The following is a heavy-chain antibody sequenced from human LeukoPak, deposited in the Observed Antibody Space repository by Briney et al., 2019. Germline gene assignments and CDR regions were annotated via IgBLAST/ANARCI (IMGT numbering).Heavy chain of an antibody. CDR1: GFTFSSYS. Sequence: SGGSLRLSCAASGFTFSSYSMNWVRQAPGKGLEWVSSISSSSGYIYYADSVKGRFTISRDNAKNSLYLQMNSLRAEDTAVYYCARDEYSSSLDYWGQGTLVTVSP. J-gene: IGHJ4*02. V-gene: IGHV3-21*01. CDR3: ARDEYSSSLDY. CDR2: ISSSSGYI. D-gene: IGHD6-13*01.